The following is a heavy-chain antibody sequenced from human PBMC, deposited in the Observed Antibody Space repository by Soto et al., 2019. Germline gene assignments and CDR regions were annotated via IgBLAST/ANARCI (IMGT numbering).Heavy chain of an antibody. D-gene: IGHD3-3*01. Sequence: QLHLVQSGAVVKKPGASVTVSCSASGYPVTAYYMHWVRQAPGRGLEWMGGINPATGAAKYTQTFQGRVPMTRDTATGTVFMELSGLTSEDTAVFFCARGGGVGVAGSAAFEMWGQGTLVTVSS. CDR1: GYPVTAYY. CDR3: ARGGGVGVAGSAAFEM. CDR2: INPATGAA. J-gene: IGHJ3*02. V-gene: IGHV1-2*02.